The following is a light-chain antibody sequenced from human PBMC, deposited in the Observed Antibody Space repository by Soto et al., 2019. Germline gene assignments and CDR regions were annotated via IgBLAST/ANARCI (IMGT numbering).Light chain of an antibody. CDR3: AAWDDSLSGHYV. CDR2: SNN. J-gene: IGLJ1*01. V-gene: IGLV1-47*02. Sequence: QSVLTQPPSASGTPGQRVTISCSGSSSNIGSNYVYWYQQLPGTAPKLLIYSNNQRPSGVPDRFSGSKSGTSASLAISGRRSEDEADYYCAAWDDSLSGHYVFGTGTKLTVL. CDR1: SSNIGSNY.